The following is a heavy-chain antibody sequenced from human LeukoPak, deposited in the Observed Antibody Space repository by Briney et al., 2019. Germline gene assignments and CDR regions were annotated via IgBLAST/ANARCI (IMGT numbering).Heavy chain of an antibody. V-gene: IGHV3-23*01. Sequence: HPGGSLRLSCAASGFTFSSYAMSWVRQAPGKGLEWVSAISGSGGSTYYADSVKGRFTISRDNSKNTLYLQMNSLRAEDTAVYYCAKDRPSNYALDYYYYGMDVWGQGTTVTVSS. CDR2: ISGSGGST. CDR3: AKDRPSNYALDYYYYGMDV. CDR1: GFTFSSYA. J-gene: IGHJ6*02. D-gene: IGHD1-7*01.